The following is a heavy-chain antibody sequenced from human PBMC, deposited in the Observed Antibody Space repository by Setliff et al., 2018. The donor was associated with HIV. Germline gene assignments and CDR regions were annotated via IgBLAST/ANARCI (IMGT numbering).Heavy chain of an antibody. CDR3: ARLGSGWSDSYYYAMDV. CDR1: GYTFLTYG. Sequence: AASVQVSCKASGYTFLTYGISWMRQAPGHGLEWMGWISPYNSHTNYAQNFQGRVTMTTDTSTSRAYMELRSLRSDDTAAYFCARLGSGWSDSYYYAMDVWGQGTTVTVSS. J-gene: IGHJ6*02. D-gene: IGHD6-19*01. V-gene: IGHV1-18*01. CDR2: ISPYNSHT.